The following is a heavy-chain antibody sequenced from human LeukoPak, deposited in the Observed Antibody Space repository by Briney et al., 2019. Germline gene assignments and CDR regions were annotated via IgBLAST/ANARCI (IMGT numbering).Heavy chain of an antibody. CDR2: INPNSGGT. CDR3: AREGEPGVGDYLPNYFDY. D-gene: IGHD4-17*01. J-gene: IGHJ4*02. Sequence: ASXXVSCKASGYTFTGYYMHWVRQAPGQGLEWMGWINPNSGGTNYAQKFQGRVTMTRDTSISTAYMELSRLRSDDTAVYYCAREGEPGVGDYLPNYFDYWGQGTLVTVSS. V-gene: IGHV1-2*02. CDR1: GYTFTGYY.